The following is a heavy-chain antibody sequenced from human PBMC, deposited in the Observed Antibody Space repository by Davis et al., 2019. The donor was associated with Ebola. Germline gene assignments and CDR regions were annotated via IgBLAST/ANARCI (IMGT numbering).Heavy chain of an antibody. CDR1: GFTFSTYA. Sequence: GESLKISCAASGFTFSTYAINWVRQAPGKGLEWVSGISGSGGITYYADSVKGRFTISRDNSKNTLFLQMNSLRAEDTAVYYCARDSIEGATTFDYWGQGTLVTVSS. CDR2: ISGSGGIT. CDR3: ARDSIEGATTFDY. V-gene: IGHV3-23*01. J-gene: IGHJ4*02. D-gene: IGHD1-26*01.